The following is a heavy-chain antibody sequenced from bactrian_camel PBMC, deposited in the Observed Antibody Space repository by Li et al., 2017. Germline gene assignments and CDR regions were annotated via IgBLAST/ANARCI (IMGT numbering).Heavy chain of an antibody. Sequence: HVQLVESGGASVQAGGSLRLSCAGIYWCMAWFRQAPGKKREGVACIDQSGRSNYADSVKGRFTIYKDNAKLMLFLQMNSLSPEDAGMYFCAADFRPVVVGNLGLEEYEYVYWGQGTQVTVS. V-gene: IGHV3S53*01. CDR3: AADFRPVVVGNLGLEEYEYVY. CDR1: IYWC. CDR2: IDQSGRS. J-gene: IGHJ4*01. D-gene: IGHD2*01.